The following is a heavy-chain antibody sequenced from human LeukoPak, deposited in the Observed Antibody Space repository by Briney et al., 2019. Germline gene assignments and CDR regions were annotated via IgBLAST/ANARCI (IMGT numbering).Heavy chain of an antibody. CDR1: GFTFSTYA. V-gene: IGHV3-21*01. CDR3: ARDWSSRGYYYYYMDV. J-gene: IGHJ6*03. CDR2: ISSSSSYI. Sequence: PGGSLRLSCAASGFTFSTYAMGWVRQAPGKGLEWVSSISSSSSYIYYADSVKGRFTISRDNAKNSLYLQMNSLRAEDTAVYYCARDWSSRGYYYYYMDVWGKGTTVTVSS. D-gene: IGHD3-3*01.